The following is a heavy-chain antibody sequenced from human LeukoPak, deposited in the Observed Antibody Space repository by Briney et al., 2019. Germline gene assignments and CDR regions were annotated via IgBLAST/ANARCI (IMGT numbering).Heavy chain of an antibody. Sequence: SVKVSCKASGGTFSSYAISWVRQDPGQGLEWMGGIIPIFGAANDAQKFQGRVTITADESTSTAYMELSSLRSEDTAVYYCVQSSVRDDSSGYYFDYWGQGTLVTVSS. CDR2: IIPIFGAA. CDR1: GGTFSSYA. D-gene: IGHD3-22*01. J-gene: IGHJ4*02. CDR3: VQSSVRDDSSGYYFDY. V-gene: IGHV1-69*13.